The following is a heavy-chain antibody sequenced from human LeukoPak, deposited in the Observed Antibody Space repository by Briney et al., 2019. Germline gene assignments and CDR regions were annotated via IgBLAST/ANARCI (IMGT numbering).Heavy chain of an antibody. J-gene: IGHJ3*02. V-gene: IGHV4-34*01. D-gene: IGHD3-16*01. CDR2: IYHLGST. CDR1: GGSLSGYY. Sequence: SETLSLTCAVYGGSLSGYYWNWIRQPPGKGLEWIGQIYHLGSTNYNPSLKSRVTILEDTSKNQFSLKLTSVNAADTAVYYCARVGLSAFDIWGQGTMVTVSS. CDR3: ARVGLSAFDI.